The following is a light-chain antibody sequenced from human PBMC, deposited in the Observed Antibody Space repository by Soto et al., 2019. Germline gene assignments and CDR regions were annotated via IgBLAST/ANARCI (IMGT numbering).Light chain of an antibody. CDR2: DAS. CDR3: HSRA. J-gene: IGKJ5*01. CDR1: QSISSW. Sequence: DIQMTHSPSTLSASVGDIVTITCRASQSISSWLAWYQQKPGKAPKLLIYDASTLESGVPSRFSGSGSETEFTLTISRLQPDDFATYFCHSRALGQGTRLEIK. V-gene: IGKV1-5*01.